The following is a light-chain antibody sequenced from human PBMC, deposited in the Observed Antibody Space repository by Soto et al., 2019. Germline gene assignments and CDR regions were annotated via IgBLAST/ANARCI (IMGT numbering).Light chain of an antibody. V-gene: IGKV3-20*01. CDR2: GAS. J-gene: IGKJ5*01. Sequence: EIVLTQSPGTLSLSPGESATLSCRASQSVSSSYLAWYQQKPGQAPRLLIYGASSRATGIPDRFSGSGSGTDFPLTISRLEPEDFAVYYCQQCGSSPSITFGQGTRLEIK. CDR1: QSVSSSY. CDR3: QQCGSSPSIT.